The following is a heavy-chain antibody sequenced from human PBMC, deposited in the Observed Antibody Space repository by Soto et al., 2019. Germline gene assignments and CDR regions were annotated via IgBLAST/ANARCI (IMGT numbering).Heavy chain of an antibody. CDR3: ARDLGQGNTPGHNYFDY. Sequence: QVQLQESGPGLVKPSETLSLTCTVSGVSVSANVYWSWIRQSPGKGLEWIGCSYYRGGAKYNRSLKSRVTISVDTSKNQFSLRLDSVTATDTAVYFCARDLGQGNTPGHNYFDYWGQGTLVTVSS. D-gene: IGHD2-8*02. J-gene: IGHJ4*02. V-gene: IGHV4-61*01. CDR2: SYYRGGA. CDR1: GVSVSANVY.